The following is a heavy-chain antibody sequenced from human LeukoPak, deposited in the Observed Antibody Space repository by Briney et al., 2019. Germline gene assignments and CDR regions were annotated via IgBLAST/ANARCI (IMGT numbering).Heavy chain of an antibody. CDR3: ARDRGAVAGTEEPLDY. Sequence: GGSLRLSCAASGFRFSDFTMTWVRQAPGKGPEWVSAIGGRGGSTYYADSVKGRFTISRDNSKNTLYLQMNSLRAEDTAVYYCARDRGAVAGTEEPLDYWGQGTLVTVSS. CDR2: IGGRGGST. CDR1: GFRFSDFT. J-gene: IGHJ4*02. V-gene: IGHV3-23*01. D-gene: IGHD6-19*01.